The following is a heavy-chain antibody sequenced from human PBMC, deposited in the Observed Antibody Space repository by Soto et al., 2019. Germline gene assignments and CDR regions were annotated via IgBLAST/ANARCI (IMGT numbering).Heavy chain of an antibody. J-gene: IGHJ4*02. CDR3: ARGLLAPRYYFGS. D-gene: IGHD2-15*01. V-gene: IGHV4-4*07. CDR2: AYSSGST. Sequence: SETLSLTCTVSGGSLTSYSWNWIRQPAGKGLEWIGRAYSSGSTNFNLALESRVTMSVDTSKNQFSLKVYSVTAADTAIYYCARGLLAPRYYFGSWGQGILVTVSS. CDR1: GGSLTSYS.